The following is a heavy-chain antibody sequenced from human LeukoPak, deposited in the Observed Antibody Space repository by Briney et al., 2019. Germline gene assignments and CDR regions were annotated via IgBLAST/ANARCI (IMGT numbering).Heavy chain of an antibody. CDR3: ARALDNMLTGYAFDI. CDR2: VYASGNS. Sequence: PSETLSLTCTVSGGSISSDAYYWSWIRQTAGKGLEWIGRVYASGNSNSNPSLKSRVTISMNTSKNQFSLRLTSVTAAGTAVYYCARALDNMLTGYAFDIWGQGAMVTVSS. V-gene: IGHV4-61*02. D-gene: IGHD3-9*01. CDR1: GGSISSDAYY. J-gene: IGHJ3*02.